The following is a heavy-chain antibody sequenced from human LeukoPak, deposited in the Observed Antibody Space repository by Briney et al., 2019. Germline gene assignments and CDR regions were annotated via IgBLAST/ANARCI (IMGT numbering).Heavy chain of an antibody. J-gene: IGHJ4*02. V-gene: IGHV3-48*03. CDR3: ARDTYYDILTGYGRDY. CDR2: ISSSGSTI. CDR1: GFTFSSYE. Sequence: GGSLRLSCAASGFTFSSYEMNWVRQAPGQGLEWVSYISSSGSTIYYADSVKGRFTISRDNAKNSLYLQMNSLRAEDTAVYYCARDTYYDILTGYGRDYWGQGTLVTVSS. D-gene: IGHD3-9*01.